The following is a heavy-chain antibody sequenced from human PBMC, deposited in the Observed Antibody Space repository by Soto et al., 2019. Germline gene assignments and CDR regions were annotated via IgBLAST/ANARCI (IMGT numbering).Heavy chain of an antibody. V-gene: IGHV3-23*01. CDR2: ISGSGGST. J-gene: IGHJ6*02. CDR3: AKDRATMIVVPKGDGMDV. CDR1: GFTFSSYA. Sequence: PGGSLRLSCAASGFTFSSYAMSWVRQAPGKGLEWVSAISGSGGSTYYADSVKGRFTISRDNSKNTLYLQMNSLRAEDTAVYYCAKDRATMIVVPKGDGMDVWGQGTTVTVSS. D-gene: IGHD3-22*01.